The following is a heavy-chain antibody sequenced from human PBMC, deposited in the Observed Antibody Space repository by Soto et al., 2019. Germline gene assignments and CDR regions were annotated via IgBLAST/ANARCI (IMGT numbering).Heavy chain of an antibody. D-gene: IGHD1-1*01. V-gene: IGHV1-8*01. CDR3: ARERNRTHDY. CDR1: GYTFTSYD. J-gene: IGHJ4*02. CDR2: MNHNSGNT. Sequence: QVQLEQSGAEVKKPGASVKVSCKASGYTFTSYDINWVRQATGQGLEWMGWMNHNSGNTGYAQKFQGRVTMTRDTSICTDYMELSSLTSEDRAVYYCARERNRTHDYWGQGALITVSS.